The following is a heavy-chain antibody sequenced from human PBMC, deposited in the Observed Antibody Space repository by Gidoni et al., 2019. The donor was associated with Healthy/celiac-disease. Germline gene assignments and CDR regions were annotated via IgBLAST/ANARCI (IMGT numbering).Heavy chain of an antibody. J-gene: IGHJ4*02. CDR3: ARVIGLNPLYSSGWYRGYYFDY. CDR2: IYYSGST. V-gene: IGHV4-39*07. D-gene: IGHD6-19*01. Sequence: QLQLQESGPGLVQPSETLSLTCTVSGGSISSSSYYWGWIRQPPGKGLEWIGSIYYSGSTYYNPSLKSRVTISVDTSKNQFSLKLSSVTAADTAVYYCARVIGLNPLYSSGWYRGYYFDYWGQGTLVTVSS. CDR1: GGSISSSSYY.